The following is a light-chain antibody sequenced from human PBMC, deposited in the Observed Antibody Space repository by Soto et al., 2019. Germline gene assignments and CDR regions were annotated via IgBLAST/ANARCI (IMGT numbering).Light chain of an antibody. Sequence: QSALTQPASVSGSPGQSITISCTGTSSDVGSYNLVSWYQQHPGKAPKLIIYEVNKRPSGVSDRFSGSKSGNMASLTISGLQAEDEADYYCCSNETPRLFGGGTKVTVL. J-gene: IGLJ2*01. V-gene: IGLV2-23*02. CDR3: CSNETPRL. CDR2: EVN. CDR1: SSDVGSYNL.